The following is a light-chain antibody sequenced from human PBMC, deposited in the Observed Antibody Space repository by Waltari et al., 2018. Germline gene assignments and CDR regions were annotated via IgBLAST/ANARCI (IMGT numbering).Light chain of an antibody. CDR1: SNDVGGYNY. J-gene: IGLJ1*01. CDR2: DVS. CDR3: TSYATGSSYI. Sequence: QSALTQPASVSGSPGQSITISCTGTSNDVGGYNYVSWYQQHPGKAPKLMIYDVSDRRSGVSNRFSGSKSGNTASLTISGLQAEDEAEYYCTSYATGSSYIFGGGTKVTVL. V-gene: IGLV2-14*03.